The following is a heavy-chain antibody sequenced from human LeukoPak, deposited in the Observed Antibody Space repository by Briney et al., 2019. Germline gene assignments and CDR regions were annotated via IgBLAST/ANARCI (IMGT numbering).Heavy chain of an antibody. CDR1: GGTFSSYA. J-gene: IGHJ4*02. CDR2: IIPIFGTA. V-gene: IGHV1-69*13. Sequence: SVKDSCKASGGTFSSYAISWVRPAPGQGLEWMGGIIPIFGTANYAQKFQGRVTITADESTSTAYMELSSLRSEDTAVYYCAREGYYDSSAPHPSGERPFDYWGQGTLVTVSS. D-gene: IGHD3-22*01. CDR3: AREGYYDSSAPHPSGERPFDY.